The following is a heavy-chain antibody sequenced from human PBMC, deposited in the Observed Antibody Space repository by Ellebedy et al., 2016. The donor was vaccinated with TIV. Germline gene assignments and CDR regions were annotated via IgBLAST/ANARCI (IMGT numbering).Heavy chain of an antibody. D-gene: IGHD5-18*01. CDR2: IKSKTDGGAA. CDR1: GFTFSNAW. J-gene: IGHJ4*02. CDR3: TTVYRYNYDSV. V-gene: IGHV3-15*01. Sequence: GESLKIYCAASGFTFSNAWMNWVRQAQGKGLEWVGRIKSKTDGGAADYAAPVKGRFTISRDDSKNTLYLQMNSLKTEDTAVYFCTTVYRYNYDSVWGQGTLVTVSS.